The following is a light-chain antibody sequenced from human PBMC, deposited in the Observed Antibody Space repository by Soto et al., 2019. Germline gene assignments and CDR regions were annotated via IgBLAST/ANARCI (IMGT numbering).Light chain of an antibody. Sequence: QSVLTQPPSASGSPGQSVTISCTGTSSDVGGYNYVSWYQQHPGKAPKLMIYEVSKRPSGVPDRFSGSKSGNTASLTVSGLQAEEEADYYCRSYAGSNNLKVFGTGTKVTVL. CDR3: RSYAGSNNLKV. CDR2: EVS. CDR1: SSDVGGYNY. V-gene: IGLV2-8*01. J-gene: IGLJ1*01.